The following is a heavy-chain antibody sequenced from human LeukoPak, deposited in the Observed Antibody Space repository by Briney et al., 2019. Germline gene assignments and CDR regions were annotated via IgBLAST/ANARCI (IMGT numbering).Heavy chain of an antibody. Sequence: GGSLRLSCAASGFTFSRYSMNWVRQAPGKGLEWVSSIGISSGYIYYADSVKGRSPISRDNAKNSLYLQMNSLRAEDTAVYYCARDDYDSGGYFDHWGQGTLVTVSS. CDR2: IGISSGYI. CDR3: ARDDYDSGGYFDH. CDR1: GFTFSRYS. J-gene: IGHJ4*02. V-gene: IGHV3-21*01. D-gene: IGHD3-22*01.